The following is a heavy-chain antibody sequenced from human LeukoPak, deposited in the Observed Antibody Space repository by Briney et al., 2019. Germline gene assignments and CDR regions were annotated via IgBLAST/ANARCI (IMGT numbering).Heavy chain of an antibody. Sequence: ASVKVSCKASGYSFTNYGISWVRQAPGQGLQWMGWISVNNADTNYAQNFQGRVALTTDTSTGTAYMELRSLRSDDTAVYYCARVRWFGELFSDYWGQGTLVTVSS. J-gene: IGHJ4*02. CDR1: GYSFTNYG. V-gene: IGHV1-18*01. CDR2: ISVNNADT. CDR3: ARVRWFGELFSDY. D-gene: IGHD3-10*01.